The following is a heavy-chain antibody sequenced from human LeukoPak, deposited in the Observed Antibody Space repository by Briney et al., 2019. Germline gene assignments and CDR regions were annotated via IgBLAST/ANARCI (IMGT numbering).Heavy chain of an antibody. CDR2: IKLLGSEK. CDR1: GFTFSNSW. Sequence: GGSLRLSCAASGFTFSNSWMTWVRQAPGKGLEWVANIKLLGSEKYYVDSVKGRFTISRVNAKNSLYLQMNSLRAEDTALYYCARSVTMTRFDYWGQGTLVTVSS. J-gene: IGHJ4*02. CDR3: ARSVTMTRFDY. D-gene: IGHD4-17*01. V-gene: IGHV3-7*01.